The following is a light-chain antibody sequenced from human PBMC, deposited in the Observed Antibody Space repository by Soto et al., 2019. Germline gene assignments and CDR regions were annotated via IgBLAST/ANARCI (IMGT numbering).Light chain of an antibody. Sequence: QSVLTQPPSASGSPGQSVTISCTGTSSDVGGYNYVSWYQQHPGKAPKLMIYEVSKRPSGVPDRFSGSKSGNTASLTVSGLLAEEEADYYCSSYAGTKGVFGGGTKLTVL. CDR2: EVS. CDR1: SSDVGGYNY. J-gene: IGLJ3*02. V-gene: IGLV2-8*01. CDR3: SSYAGTKGV.